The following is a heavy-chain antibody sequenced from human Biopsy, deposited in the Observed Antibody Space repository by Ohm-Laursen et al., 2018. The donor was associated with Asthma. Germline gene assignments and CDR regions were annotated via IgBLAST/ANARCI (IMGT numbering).Heavy chain of an antibody. V-gene: IGHV4-31*03. Sequence: TLSLTCTVSGDSINSGGCYWNWIRQPPGKGLEWIGYIHHSGNSYFNPSLKSRVTISGDTSKNQFSLRLSSVTAADTAMYYCARISRRGGSYFFDYWGQGTLVTVSS. CDR3: ARISRRGGSYFFDY. J-gene: IGHJ4*02. CDR2: IHHSGNS. D-gene: IGHD2-15*01. CDR1: GDSINSGGCY.